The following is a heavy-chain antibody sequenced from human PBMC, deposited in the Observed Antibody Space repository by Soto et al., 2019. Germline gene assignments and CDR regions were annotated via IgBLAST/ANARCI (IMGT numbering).Heavy chain of an antibody. Sequence: GASVKVSCKASGGTFSSYAISWVRQAPGQGLEWMGGIIPIFGTANYAQKFQGRVTITADESTSTAYMELSSLRSEDTAVYYCARHCSGGSCFWGGGYYPNGMDFRAQG. CDR3: ARHCSGGSCFWGGGYYPNGMDF. CDR1: GGTFSSYA. V-gene: IGHV1-69*13. CDR2: IIPIFGTA. J-gene: IGHJ6*02. D-gene: IGHD2-15*01.